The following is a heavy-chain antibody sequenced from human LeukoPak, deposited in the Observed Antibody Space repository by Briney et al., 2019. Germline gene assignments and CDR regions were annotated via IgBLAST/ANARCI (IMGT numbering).Heavy chain of an antibody. CDR2: IKQDGSEK. CDR1: GFAFSSYW. J-gene: IGHJ4*02. CDR3: ASQYTSSRIFDD. Sequence: GGSLRLSCAASGFAFSSYWMSWVRQAPGKGLEWVANIKQDGSEKYYVDSVKGRFTISRDNAKNSLYLQMNSLRAEDTAVYFCASQYTSSRIFDDWGQGTLVTVSS. D-gene: IGHD6-13*01. V-gene: IGHV3-7*01.